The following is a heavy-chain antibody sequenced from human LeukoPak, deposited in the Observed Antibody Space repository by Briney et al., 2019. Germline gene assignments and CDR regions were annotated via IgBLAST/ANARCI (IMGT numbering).Heavy chain of an antibody. D-gene: IGHD3-3*01. CDR2: ISGSGGST. J-gene: IGHJ4*02. CDR3: AKDYDFWSGYPTYYFDY. Sequence: GGSLRLSCAASGFTFSSYAMSWVRQAPGKGLEWVSAISGSGGSTYYADSVKGRFTISRDNSKNTLYLQMNSLRAEDTAVYYCAKDYDFWSGYPTYYFDYWGQGTLVTVSP. CDR1: GFTFSSYA. V-gene: IGHV3-23*01.